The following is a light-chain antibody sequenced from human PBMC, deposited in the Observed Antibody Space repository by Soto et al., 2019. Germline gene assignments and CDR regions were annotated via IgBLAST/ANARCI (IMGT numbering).Light chain of an antibody. Sequence: QSALTQPASVSGSPGQSITISCTGTTSDIGAYNYVSWYQQHAGNAPKLIIYEVSHRPSGVSPRFSGSKSGNTASLTISGLQAEDEALYYCSSYTTSSTLVFGTGTKVTVL. CDR1: TSDIGAYNY. V-gene: IGLV2-14*01. J-gene: IGLJ1*01. CDR2: EVS. CDR3: SSYTTSSTLV.